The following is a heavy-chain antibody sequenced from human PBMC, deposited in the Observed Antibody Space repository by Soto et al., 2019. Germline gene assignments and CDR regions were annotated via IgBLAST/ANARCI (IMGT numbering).Heavy chain of an antibody. V-gene: IGHV6-1*01. D-gene: IGHD2-15*01. J-gene: IGHJ6*02. Sequence: PSQTLSLTCAISGDSVSSNSAAWNWIRQSPSRGLEWLGRTYYRSKWYNDYAVSVKSRITINPDTSKNQFSLQLNSVTPEDTAVYYCAREGGDAHCSGGSCYSGYYYYYYGMDVWGQGTTVTVSS. CDR2: TYYRSKWYN. CDR1: GDSVSSNSAA. CDR3: AREGGDAHCSGGSCYSGYYYYYYGMDV.